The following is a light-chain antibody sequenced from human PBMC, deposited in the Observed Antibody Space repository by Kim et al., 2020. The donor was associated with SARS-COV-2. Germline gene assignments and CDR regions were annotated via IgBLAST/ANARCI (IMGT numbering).Light chain of an antibody. Sequence: SYELTQPPSVSVSPGQTASISCSGDKLGHKYACWYQQKPGQSPVLVIYQDTRRPSGIPERFSGSNSENTATLTISGTQAMDEADYYCQAWDSSTDVVFGGGTQLTVL. V-gene: IGLV3-1*01. CDR2: QDT. J-gene: IGLJ2*01. CDR1: KLGHKY. CDR3: QAWDSSTDVV.